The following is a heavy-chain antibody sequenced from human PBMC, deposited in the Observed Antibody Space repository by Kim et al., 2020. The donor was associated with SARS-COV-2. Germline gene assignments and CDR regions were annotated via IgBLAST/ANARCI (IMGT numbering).Heavy chain of an antibody. J-gene: IGHJ3*02. D-gene: IGHD3-3*01. CDR1: GYTFTSYA. V-gene: IGHV1-3*01. CDR3: VRSLGFDAFDI. Sequence: ASVKVSCKASGYTFTSYAMHWVRQAPGQRLEWMGWINAGNGNTKYSQKFQGRVTITRDTSASTAYMELSSLRSEDTAVYYCVRSLGFDAFDIWGQGTMVTASS. CDR2: INAGNGNT.